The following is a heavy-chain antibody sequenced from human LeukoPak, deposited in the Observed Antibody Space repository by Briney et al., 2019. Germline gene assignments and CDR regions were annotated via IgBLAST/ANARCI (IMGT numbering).Heavy chain of an antibody. CDR2: IKSDGSST. CDR3: ARRSAAKDAFDI. J-gene: IGHJ3*02. Sequence: GGSLRLSCAASGFTFSSYWMHWVRQAPGKGLVWVSRIKSDGSSTSYADSVKGRFTISRDNAKNTLYLQMNSLRAEDTAVYYCARRSAAKDAFDIWGQGTMVTVSS. V-gene: IGHV3-74*01. D-gene: IGHD6-25*01. CDR1: GFTFSSYW.